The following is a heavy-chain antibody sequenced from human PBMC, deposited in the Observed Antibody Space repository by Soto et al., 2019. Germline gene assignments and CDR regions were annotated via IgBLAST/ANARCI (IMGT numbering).Heavy chain of an antibody. Sequence: ASVKVSCKASGYTFTSYDINWVRQATGQGLEWMGWISAYNGNTNSAQKLQGRVTMTTDTSTSTAYMELRSLRSDDTAVYYCARDPVDIVATTYFDYWGQGTLVTVSS. V-gene: IGHV1-18*01. CDR3: ARDPVDIVATTYFDY. D-gene: IGHD5-12*01. J-gene: IGHJ4*02. CDR2: ISAYNGNT. CDR1: GYTFTSYD.